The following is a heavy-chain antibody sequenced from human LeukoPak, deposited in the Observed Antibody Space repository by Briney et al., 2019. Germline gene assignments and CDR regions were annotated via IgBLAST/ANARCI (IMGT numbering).Heavy chain of an antibody. V-gene: IGHV4-30-4*01. Sequence: SETLSLTCTVSGGSIGSGDYYWSWIRQPPGKGLEWIGYIYYSGSTYYYPSLKSRVTISIDTSKNQFSLRLTSATAADTAVYYCARDRWFPSPYGMDVWGQGTTVTVSS. CDR1: GGSIGSGDYY. CDR2: IYYSGST. CDR3: ARDRWFPSPYGMDV. J-gene: IGHJ6*02. D-gene: IGHD3-10*01.